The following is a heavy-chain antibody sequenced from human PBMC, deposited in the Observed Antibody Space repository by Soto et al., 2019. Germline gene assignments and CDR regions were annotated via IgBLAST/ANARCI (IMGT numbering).Heavy chain of an antibody. CDR3: ATVVWAVGRYSSSSSGSFDP. CDR2: FDPEDGET. D-gene: IGHD6-13*01. CDR1: GYTLTALS. V-gene: IGHV1-24*01. J-gene: IGHJ5*02. Sequence: ASVKVSCKVSGYTLTALSMHWVRQAPGKGLEWMGGFDPEDGETIYAQKFQGRVTMTEDTSTDTAYMELSSLRSEDTAVYYCATVVWAVGRYSSSSSGSFDPWGQGTLVTVSS.